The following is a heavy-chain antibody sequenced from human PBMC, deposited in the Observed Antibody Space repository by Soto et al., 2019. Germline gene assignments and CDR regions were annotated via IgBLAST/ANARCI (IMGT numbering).Heavy chain of an antibody. CDR3: AKDIYYFDY. D-gene: IGHD2-21*01. J-gene: IGHJ4*02. CDR2: IYHSGST. Sequence: PSXTLSLTCAVAGGGIRSSNSWSWVRQPPGKGLEWIGEIYHSGSTNYNPSLEGRVTISVDKSKNQFSLKLSSLTAADTAVYYCAKDIYYFDYWGQGTLVTVSS. CDR1: GGGIRSSNS. V-gene: IGHV4-4*02.